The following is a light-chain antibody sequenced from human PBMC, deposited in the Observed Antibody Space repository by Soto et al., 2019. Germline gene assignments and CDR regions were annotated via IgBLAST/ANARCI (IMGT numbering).Light chain of an antibody. V-gene: IGKV3-11*01. CDR3: HQRQYWPPIT. CDR2: DAS. Sequence: EIVLTQSPGTLSLSPGERATLSCRASQSVTSNSLAWYQQKPGQAPRLLISDASNRATGIPARFSGSGSGTDFTLTISSLEPEDFAVYYCHQRQYWPPITFGQGTRLEIK. J-gene: IGKJ5*01. CDR1: QSVTSN.